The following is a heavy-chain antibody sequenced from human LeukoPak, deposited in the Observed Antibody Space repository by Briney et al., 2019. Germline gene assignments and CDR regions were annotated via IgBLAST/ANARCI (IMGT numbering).Heavy chain of an antibody. CDR1: GFTFSSYA. V-gene: IGHV3-23*01. CDR3: AKDLVGSWGWLQFASRGDAFDI. Sequence: PGGSLRLSCAASGFTFSSYAMSWVRQAPGKGLEWVSAISGSGGSTYYADSVKGRFTISRDNSKNTLCLQMNSLRAEDTAVYYCAKDLVGSWGWLQFASRGDAFDIWGQGTMVTVSS. D-gene: IGHD5-24*01. J-gene: IGHJ3*02. CDR2: ISGSGGST.